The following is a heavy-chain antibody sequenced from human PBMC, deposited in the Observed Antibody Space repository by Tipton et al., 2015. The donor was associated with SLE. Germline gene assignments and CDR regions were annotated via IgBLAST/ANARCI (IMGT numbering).Heavy chain of an antibody. CDR3: ARVDIVAPFDP. D-gene: IGHD5-12*01. J-gene: IGHJ5*02. V-gene: IGHV4-61*01. CDR2: IYYSGST. Sequence: TLSLTCTVSGGSISSSSYYWSWIRQPPGKGLEWIGYIYYSGSTNYNPSLKSRVTISVDTSKNQFSLKLSSVTAADTAVYYCARVDIVAPFDPWGQGTLVTVSS. CDR1: GGSISSSSYY.